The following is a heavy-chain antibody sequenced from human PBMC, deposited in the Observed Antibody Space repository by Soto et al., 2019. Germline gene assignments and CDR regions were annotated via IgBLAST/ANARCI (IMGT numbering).Heavy chain of an antibody. D-gene: IGHD3-9*01. V-gene: IGHV1-2*04. CDR3: ARVDYDILTGYGTDAFDI. CDR2: INPNSGGT. CDR1: GYTFTGYY. Sequence: ASVNVSCKASGYTFTGYYMHWVRQAPGQGLEWMGWINPNSGGTNYAQKFQGWVTMTRDTSISTAYMELSRLRSDDTAVYYCARVDYDILTGYGTDAFDIWGQGTMVTVSS. J-gene: IGHJ3*02.